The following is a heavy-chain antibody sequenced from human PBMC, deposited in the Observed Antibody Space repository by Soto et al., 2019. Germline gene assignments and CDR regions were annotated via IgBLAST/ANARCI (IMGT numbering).Heavy chain of an antibody. J-gene: IGHJ4*02. D-gene: IGHD6-19*01. CDR3: AKNRGIAVAGLDY. CDR1: GFTFSSYA. CDR2: ISGSGGST. Sequence: RLSCAASGFTFSSYAMSWVRQAPGKGLEWVSAISGSGGSTYYADSVKGRFTISRDDSKNTLYLQMNSLRAEDTAVYYCAKNRGIAVAGLDYWGQGTLVTVSS. V-gene: IGHV3-23*01.